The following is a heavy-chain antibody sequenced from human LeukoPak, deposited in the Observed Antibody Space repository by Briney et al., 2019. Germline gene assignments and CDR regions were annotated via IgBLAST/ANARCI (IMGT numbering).Heavy chain of an antibody. CDR1: GGSISSGSYY. Sequence: SETLSLTCTVSGGSISSGSYYWSWIRQPAGKGLEWIGRIYTSGSTNYNPSLKSRVTISVDTSKNQFSLKLSSVTAAGTAVYYCARVGYGSGSYYSYYYYMDVWGKGTTVTISS. CDR2: IYTSGST. J-gene: IGHJ6*03. D-gene: IGHD3-10*01. CDR3: ARVGYGSGSYYSYYYYMDV. V-gene: IGHV4-61*02.